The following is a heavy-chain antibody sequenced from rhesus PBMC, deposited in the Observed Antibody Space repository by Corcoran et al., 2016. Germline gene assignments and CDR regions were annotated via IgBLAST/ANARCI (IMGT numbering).Heavy chain of an antibody. CDR2: IYGDGGST. V-gene: IGHV4-160*01. CDR1: GGSISSSY. CDR3: ARASTLAAGFDY. J-gene: IGHJ4*01. Sequence: QLQLQESGPGLVKPSETLSVTCAVSGGSISSSYWSWIRQAPGKGLEWIGGIYGDGGSTEYSPSLKSRLTISKDTSKNQFSLKLSYVTAADTAVYYCARASTLAAGFDYWGQGVLVTVSS. D-gene: IGHD6-13*01.